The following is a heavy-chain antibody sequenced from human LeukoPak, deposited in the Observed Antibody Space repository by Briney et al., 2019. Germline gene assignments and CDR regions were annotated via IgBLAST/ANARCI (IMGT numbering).Heavy chain of an antibody. Sequence: SETLSLTCSVSGGSISRGSHYYWTWIRQHPEKGLEWIGYIHYSGSTYYNPSLRSRVTISVDTSRTQFSLKLTSVTAADTAVYYCARDRGTMVRGPPYGMDVWGPGTTVSVSS. J-gene: IGHJ6*02. CDR2: IHYSGST. CDR3: ARDRGTMVRGPPYGMDV. D-gene: IGHD3-10*01. V-gene: IGHV4-31*03. CDR1: GGSISRGSHYY.